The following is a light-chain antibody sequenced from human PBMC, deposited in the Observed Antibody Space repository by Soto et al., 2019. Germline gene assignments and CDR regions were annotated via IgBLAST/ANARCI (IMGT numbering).Light chain of an antibody. CDR2: GAS. V-gene: IGKV3-15*01. CDR3: QQYNNWPLG. CDR1: QSVSSN. Sequence: ERVMTQSPATLSVSPGETVTLSCRASQSVSSNLAWYQQKPGQAPRLLIYGASTRATGIPARFSGSGSGTEFTLTISSLQSEDFAVYYCQQYNNWPLGFDQGTKVEIK. J-gene: IGKJ1*01.